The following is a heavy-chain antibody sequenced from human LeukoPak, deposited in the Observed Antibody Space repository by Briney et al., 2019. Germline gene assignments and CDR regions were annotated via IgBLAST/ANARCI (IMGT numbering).Heavy chain of an antibody. Sequence: GGSLRLSCAASGFTFSSYEMNWVRQAPGKGLEWVSYISSSSSTIYYADSVKGRFTISRDNAKNSLYLQMNSLRAEDTAVYYCARGVFWSGYYMRTMDVWGKGTTVTVSS. V-gene: IGHV3-48*01. CDR2: ISSSSSTI. D-gene: IGHD3-3*01. J-gene: IGHJ6*03. CDR3: ARGVFWSGYYMRTMDV. CDR1: GFTFSSYE.